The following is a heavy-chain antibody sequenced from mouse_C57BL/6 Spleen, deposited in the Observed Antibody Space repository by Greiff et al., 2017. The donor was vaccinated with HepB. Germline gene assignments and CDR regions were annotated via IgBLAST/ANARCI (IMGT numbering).Heavy chain of an antibody. CDR2: INPYNGGT. V-gene: IGHV1-19*01. J-gene: IGHJ4*01. CDR3: ASYPNYGSSPYYAMDY. Sequence: EVQLQQSGPVLVKPGASVKMSCKASGYTFTDYYMNWVKQSHGKSLEWIGAINPYNGGTSYNQKFKGKAIVTVDKSSSTAYMELNSLTSEVSAVYYCASYPNYGSSPYYAMDYWGQGTSVTVSS. CDR1: GYTFTDYY. D-gene: IGHD1-1*01.